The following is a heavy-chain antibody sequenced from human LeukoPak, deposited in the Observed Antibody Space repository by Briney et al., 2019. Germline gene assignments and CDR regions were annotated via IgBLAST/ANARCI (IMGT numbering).Heavy chain of an antibody. CDR1: GFTFSSYG. J-gene: IGHJ4*02. Sequence: PGGSLRLSCAASGFTFSSYGMHWVRQAPGKGLEWVAVIWYDGSNKYYADPVKGRFTISRDNSKNTLYLQMNSLRAEDTAVYYCARGRYSYGYSPTYYFDYWGQGTLVTVSS. CDR3: ARGRYSYGYSPTYYFDY. CDR2: IWYDGSNK. D-gene: IGHD5-18*01. V-gene: IGHV3-33*01.